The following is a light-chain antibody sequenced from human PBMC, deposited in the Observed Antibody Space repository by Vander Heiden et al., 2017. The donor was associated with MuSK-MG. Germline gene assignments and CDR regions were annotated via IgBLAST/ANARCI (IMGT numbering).Light chain of an antibody. CDR1: QSISHW. V-gene: IGKV1-12*01. Sequence: DIQTTQPPSCVSPSVGDRVTITCRASQSISHWLAWYQQKPGKAPKLRIYSTSNLQGGVPSRFSGSGSGTTFTITISSLLAEDLAAYYCQQANSVPLTIGQGTRLEIK. J-gene: IGKJ5*01. CDR3: QQANSVPLT. CDR2: STS.